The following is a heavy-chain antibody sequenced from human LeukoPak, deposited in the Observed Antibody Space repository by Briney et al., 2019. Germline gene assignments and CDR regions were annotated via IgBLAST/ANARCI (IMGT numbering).Heavy chain of an antibody. CDR1: GSTFSSFW. J-gene: IGHJ3*02. Sequence: GGSLGLSWEAPGSTFSSFWLGGVRQAPGKGLEWVANIKQDGSKKSYVDSVKGRFTISRDNAKNSLYLQMNSLRAEDTAVYYCARGLYGDDAFDIWGQGTMVTVSS. D-gene: IGHD2-2*02. CDR2: IKQDGSKK. CDR3: ARGLYGDDAFDI. V-gene: IGHV3-7*01.